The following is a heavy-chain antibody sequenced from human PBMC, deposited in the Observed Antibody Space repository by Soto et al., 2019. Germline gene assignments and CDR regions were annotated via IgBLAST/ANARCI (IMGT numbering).Heavy chain of an antibody. CDR1: GGTFSSYA. CDR3: AKNGGYCSGGSCYSYYYYGMDV. CDR2: IIPIFGTA. J-gene: IGHJ6*02. D-gene: IGHD2-15*01. Sequence: QVQLVQSGAEVKKPGSSVKVSCKASGGTFSSYAISWVRQAPGQGLEWMGGIIPIFGTANYAQKFQGRVTITADESTSTAYMELSSLRSEDTAVYYCAKNGGYCSGGSCYSYYYYGMDVWGQGTTVTVSS. V-gene: IGHV1-69*01.